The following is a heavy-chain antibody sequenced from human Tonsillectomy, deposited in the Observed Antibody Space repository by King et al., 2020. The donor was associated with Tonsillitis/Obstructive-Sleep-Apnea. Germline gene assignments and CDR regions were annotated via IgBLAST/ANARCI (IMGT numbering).Heavy chain of an antibody. CDR3: AHSGRDYDFWSGYKRIDS. J-gene: IGHJ4*02. D-gene: IGHD3-3*01. CDR1: GFSLSTIGVG. V-gene: IGHV2-5*02. CDR2: IYWDDDK. Sequence: ITLKESGPTLVKPTQTLTLTCTFSGFSLSTIGVGVGWIRQPPGKGLEWLALIYWDDDKRYSPSLKSRLTITKDTSKNQVVLTMTNMDPVDTATYYCAHSGRDYDFWSGYKRIDSWGQGALGTVSS.